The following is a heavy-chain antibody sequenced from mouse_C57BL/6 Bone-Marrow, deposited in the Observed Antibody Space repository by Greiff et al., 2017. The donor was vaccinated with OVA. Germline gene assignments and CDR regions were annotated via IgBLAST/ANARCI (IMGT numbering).Heavy chain of an antibody. CDR3: ADYYGSSLYAMDY. CDR1: GYTFNDYY. Sequence: QVQLQQSGPELVKPGASVKISCKASGYTFNDYYINWVKQRPGQGLEWIGWIFPGSGSTYYNEKFKGKATLTVDKSSSTAYMLLSSLTSEDSAVYFCADYYGSSLYAMDYWGQGTSVTVSS. D-gene: IGHD1-1*01. J-gene: IGHJ4*01. CDR2: IFPGSGST. V-gene: IGHV1-75*01.